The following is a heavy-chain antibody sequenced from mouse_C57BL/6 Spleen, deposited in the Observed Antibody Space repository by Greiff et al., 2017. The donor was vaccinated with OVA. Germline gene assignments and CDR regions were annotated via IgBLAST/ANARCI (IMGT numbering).Heavy chain of an antibody. V-gene: IGHV5-4*01. CDR1: GFTFSSYA. J-gene: IGHJ2*01. Sequence: EVKLVESGGGLVKPGGSLKLSCAASGFTFSSYAMSWVRQTPEKRLEWVATISDGGSYTYYPDNVKGRFTISRDNAKNNLYLQMSHLKSEDTAMYYCAREGAQGNFDYWGQGTTLTVSS. D-gene: IGHD3-2*02. CDR2: ISDGGSYT. CDR3: AREGAQGNFDY.